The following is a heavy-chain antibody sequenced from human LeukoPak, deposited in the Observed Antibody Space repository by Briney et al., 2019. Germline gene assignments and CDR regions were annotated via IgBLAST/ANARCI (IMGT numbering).Heavy chain of an antibody. CDR1: GGTFSSYA. V-gene: IGHV1-69*13. J-gene: IGHJ5*02. CDR2: IIPIFGTA. D-gene: IGHD2-2*01. CDR3: ARDRYRSSTSCLNWFDP. Sequence: SVKVSCKASGGTFSSYAISWVRQAPGQGLEWMGGIIPIFGTANYAQKFQGRVTITADESTSTAYMELSSLRSEDTAVYYCARDRYRSSTSCLNWFDPWGQGTLLTVSS.